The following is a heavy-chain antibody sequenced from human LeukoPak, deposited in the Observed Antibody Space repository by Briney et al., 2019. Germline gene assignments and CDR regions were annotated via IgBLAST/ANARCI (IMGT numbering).Heavy chain of an antibody. CDR2: IYYSGST. J-gene: IGHJ6*04. V-gene: IGHV4-59*12. CDR3: ARDGTTVSPAV. CDR1: GGSISSYY. D-gene: IGHD4-17*01. Sequence: SETLSLTCTVSGGSISSYYWSWIRQPPGKGLEWIGYIYYSGSTNYNPSLRSRVTISVDTSKNQLSLNLSSVTAADTAVYYCARDGTTVSPAVWGKGTTVTVSS.